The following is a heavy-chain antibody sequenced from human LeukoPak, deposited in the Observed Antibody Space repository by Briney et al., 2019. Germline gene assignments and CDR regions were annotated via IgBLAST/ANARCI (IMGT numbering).Heavy chain of an antibody. CDR2: ISYDGSNK. V-gene: IGHV3-30-3*01. Sequence: PGRSLRLSCAASGFTFSNYAMHWVRQAPGKGLEWVAVISYDGSNKYYADSVKGRFTISRDNSKNTLYLQMNSLRAEDTAVYYCARGKTDTAMVVDYWGQGTLVTVSS. CDR3: ARGKTDTAMVVDY. CDR1: GFTFSNYA. D-gene: IGHD5-18*01. J-gene: IGHJ4*02.